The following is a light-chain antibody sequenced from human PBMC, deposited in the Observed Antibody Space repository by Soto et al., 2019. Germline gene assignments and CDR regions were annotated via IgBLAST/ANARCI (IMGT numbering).Light chain of an antibody. J-gene: IGKJ5*01. Sequence: EIVMTQSPATLSVSPGERATLSCRASQSVSSKLGWYQQKPGQAPRLLIYGASTRATGIPDRFSGSGSGTDFTLTISRLEPEDFAVYYCQQYGSSFSITFGQGTRLEIK. V-gene: IGKV3-20*01. CDR2: GAS. CDR3: QQYGSSFSIT. CDR1: QSVSSK.